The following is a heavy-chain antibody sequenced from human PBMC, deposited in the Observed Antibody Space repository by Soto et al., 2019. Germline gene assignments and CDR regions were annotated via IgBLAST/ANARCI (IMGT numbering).Heavy chain of an antibody. CDR1: GFTFGYYA. D-gene: IGHD5-18*01. Sequence: PGGSLRPSCTASGFTFGYYAISWFRQAPGRGLERGGFIRSKAYGGTTEYAASVKGRLTISRDDSNSIAYLQMNSLKSEYTAVYYCKCGYSYGFDYWGQGTLVTVSS. V-gene: IGHV3-49*03. CDR2: IRSKAYGGTT. J-gene: IGHJ4*02. CDR3: KCGYSYGFDY.